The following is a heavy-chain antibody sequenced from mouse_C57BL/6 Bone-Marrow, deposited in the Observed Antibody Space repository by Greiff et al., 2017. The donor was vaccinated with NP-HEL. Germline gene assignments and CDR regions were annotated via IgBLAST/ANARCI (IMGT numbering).Heavy chain of an antibody. V-gene: IGHV5-16*01. CDR2: INYDGSST. CDR3: AREGGSRRRTYAMDY. CDR1: GFTFSDSY. D-gene: IGHD2-4*01. Sequence: EVHLVESEGGLVQPGSSMKLSCTASGFTFSDSYMAWVRQVPEKGLEWVANINYDGSSTYSLVSLKSRFIISRDNAKNILYLQMSSLKSEDTATYYCAREGGSRRRTYAMDYWGQGTSVTVSS. J-gene: IGHJ4*01.